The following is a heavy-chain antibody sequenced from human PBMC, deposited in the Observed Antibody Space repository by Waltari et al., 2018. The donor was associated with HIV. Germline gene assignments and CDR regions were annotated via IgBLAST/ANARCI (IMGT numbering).Heavy chain of an antibody. V-gene: IGHV4-61*02. J-gene: IGHJ2*01. CDR2: IYISGSA. Sequence: QVQLQESGPGLVKPSQTLSLTCTVSGGSITSGRYYWIWIRQPAGKGLGWIGRIYISGSANYNPSLRSRVTMSLDTSKNQFSLKLTSVTAADTAVYYCARGLDILTGYYHWFSDLWGRGTLVTVSS. CDR1: GGSITSGRYY. CDR3: ARGLDILTGYYHWFSDL. D-gene: IGHD3-9*01.